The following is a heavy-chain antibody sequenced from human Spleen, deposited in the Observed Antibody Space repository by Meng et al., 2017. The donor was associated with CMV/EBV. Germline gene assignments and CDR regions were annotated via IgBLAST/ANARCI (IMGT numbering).Heavy chain of an antibody. V-gene: IGHV4-39*07. CDR1: GGSISSSSYH. CDR2: IYYDGST. CDR3: ARDYKYDTSPFDY. J-gene: IGHJ4*02. Sequence: SETLSLTCTVSGGSISSSSYHWAWIRQPPGKRLECIGSIYYDGSTYYNPSLKSRVSISADTSKNQFSLKLSSVTAADTAVYYCARDYKYDTSPFDYWVQGTLVTVSS. D-gene: IGHD3-22*01.